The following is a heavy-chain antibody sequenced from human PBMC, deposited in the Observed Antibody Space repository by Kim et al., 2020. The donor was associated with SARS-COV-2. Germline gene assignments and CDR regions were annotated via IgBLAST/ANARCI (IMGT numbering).Heavy chain of an antibody. D-gene: IGHD3-16*01. Sequence: DSVRCRFTISRDNSKATLYLQMDSLSVEDTAVYYCAKSYTSGTYFFDFWGQGTPVTVSS. J-gene: IGHJ4*02. V-gene: IGHV3-33*06. CDR3: AKSYTSGTYFFDF.